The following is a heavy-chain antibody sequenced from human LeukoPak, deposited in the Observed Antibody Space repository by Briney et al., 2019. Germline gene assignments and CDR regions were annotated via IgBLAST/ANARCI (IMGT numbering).Heavy chain of an antibody. CDR1: GESFSGSS. Sequence: KPSATLSLTCAVYGESFSGSSWSWISQPPGKGLEWIGEIDHSVSTNYNPPLKSRVTISVDTSKNQFSLKLNSVTAADTAVYYCARGKTRRGYCSSIECYNLYYSYMDVWGRGTTVTVS. J-gene: IGHJ6*03. V-gene: IGHV4-34*01. D-gene: IGHD2-2*01. CDR2: IDHSVST. CDR3: ARGKTRRGYCSSIECYNLYYSYMDV.